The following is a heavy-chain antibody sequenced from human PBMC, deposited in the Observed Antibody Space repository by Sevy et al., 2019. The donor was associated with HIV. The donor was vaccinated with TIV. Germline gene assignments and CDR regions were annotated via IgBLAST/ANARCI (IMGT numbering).Heavy chain of an antibody. D-gene: IGHD5-12*01. V-gene: IGHV3-30*18. CDR1: GFTLSDYG. CDR3: AKDQRWLQSYYYYGMDV. Sequence: GGSLRLSCAASGFTLSDYGMHWVRQAPGKGLEWVVVISYDGSNKYYADSVKGRFTISRDNSKNTLYLQMNSLRAEDTAVYYCAKDQRWLQSYYYYGMDVWGQGTTVTVSS. J-gene: IGHJ6*02. CDR2: ISYDGSNK.